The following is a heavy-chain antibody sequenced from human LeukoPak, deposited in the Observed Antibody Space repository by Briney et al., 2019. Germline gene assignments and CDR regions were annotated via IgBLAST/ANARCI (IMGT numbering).Heavy chain of an antibody. CDR1: GGSISSYY. V-gene: IGHV4-4*09. D-gene: IGHD4-17*01. J-gene: IGHJ5*02. CDR3: ARLSSGDGVAP. Sequence: SETLSLTCTVSGGSISSYYWSWIRQPPGKGLEWIGYIYTSGSTNYNPSLKSRVTISVDTSKNQFSLKLSSVTAADTAVYYCARLSSGDGVAPWGQGTLVTVSS. CDR2: IYTSGST.